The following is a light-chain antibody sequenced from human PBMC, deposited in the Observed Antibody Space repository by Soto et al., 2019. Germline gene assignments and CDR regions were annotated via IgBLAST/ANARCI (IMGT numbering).Light chain of an antibody. CDR2: GAS. J-gene: IGKJ5*01. CDR3: QQYNNWPPIT. V-gene: IGKV3-15*01. CDR1: QTLSNS. Sequence: EIVLTQSPGTLSLSPGERATLSCRASQTLSNSFIAWYQQKPGQAPRLLIYGASTRATGIPARFSGSGSGTEFTLTISSLQSEDFAVYYCQQYNNWPPITFGQGTRLEIK.